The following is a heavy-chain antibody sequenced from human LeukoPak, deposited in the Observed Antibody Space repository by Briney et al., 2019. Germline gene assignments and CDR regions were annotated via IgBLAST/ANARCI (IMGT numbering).Heavy chain of an antibody. J-gene: IGHJ4*02. V-gene: IGHV3-7*01. CDR3: ARDPYSSSWPPDY. Sequence: GGSLRLSCAASGFTFSSYWMSWVRQAPGKGLEWVANIKQVGSEKYYVDSVKGRFTISRDNAKNSLYLQMNSLRAEDTAVYYCARDPYSSSWPPDYWGQGTLVTVSS. CDR2: IKQVGSEK. D-gene: IGHD6-13*01. CDR1: GFTFSSYW.